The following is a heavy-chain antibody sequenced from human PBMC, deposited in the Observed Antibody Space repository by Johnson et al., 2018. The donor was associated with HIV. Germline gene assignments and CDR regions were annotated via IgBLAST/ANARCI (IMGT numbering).Heavy chain of an antibody. Sequence: VRLVESGGGLVQPGGSLRLSCAASGFTFSSYAMDWVRQTPGKGLAWVSAVSAGGDNTYYADSVEGRFTISRDNSKNTLYLQMNSLRAEDTAVYYCARSMRGAFDVWGQGTMVTVSS. CDR3: ARSMRGAFDV. CDR1: GFTFSSYA. CDR2: VSAGGDNT. J-gene: IGHJ3*01. D-gene: IGHD3-10*01. V-gene: IGHV3-23*04.